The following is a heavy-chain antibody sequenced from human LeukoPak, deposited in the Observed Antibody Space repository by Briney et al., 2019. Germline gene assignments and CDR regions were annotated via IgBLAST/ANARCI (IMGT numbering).Heavy chain of an antibody. J-gene: IGHJ3*02. CDR1: GGSISSYY. Sequence: SETLTLTCTVSGGSISSYYWSWIRQPAGKGLEWIGRIYTSGSTNYNPSLKSRVTMSVDTSKNQFSLKLISGTAADTAVYYCARSRGAVAGWSFDIWGQGTVVTVSS. CDR2: IYTSGST. D-gene: IGHD6-19*01. CDR3: ARSRGAVAGWSFDI. V-gene: IGHV4-4*07.